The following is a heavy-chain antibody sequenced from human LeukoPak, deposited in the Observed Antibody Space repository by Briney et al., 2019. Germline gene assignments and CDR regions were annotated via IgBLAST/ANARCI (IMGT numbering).Heavy chain of an antibody. CDR3: VVPAADDAFDI. V-gene: IGHV3-30*03. CDR2: ISYDGSNK. D-gene: IGHD2-2*01. Sequence: GGSLRLSCAASGFTFSSYGMHWVRQAPGKGLEWVAVISYDGSNKYYADSVKGRFTISRDNSKNTLYLQMNSLRAEDTAVYYCVVPAADDAFDIWGQGTMVTVSS. CDR1: GFTFSSYG. J-gene: IGHJ3*02.